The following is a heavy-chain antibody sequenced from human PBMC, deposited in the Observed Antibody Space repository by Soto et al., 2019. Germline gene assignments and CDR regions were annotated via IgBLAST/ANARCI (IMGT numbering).Heavy chain of an antibody. CDR3: AKSMPYSSSWYYFDY. D-gene: IGHD6-13*01. V-gene: IGHV4-34*01. Sequence: PSETLSLTCAVYGGSFSGYYWSWIRQPPGKGLEWIGEVNHSGSAHYNPSLKSRVTISVDTSKNQFSLRLSSVTAADTAVYYCAKSMPYSSSWYYFDYWGQGTLVTVSS. J-gene: IGHJ4*02. CDR1: GGSFSGYY. CDR2: VNHSGSA.